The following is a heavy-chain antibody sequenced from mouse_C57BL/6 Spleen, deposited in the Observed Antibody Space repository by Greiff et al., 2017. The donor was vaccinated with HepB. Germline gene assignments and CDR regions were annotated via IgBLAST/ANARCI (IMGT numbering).Heavy chain of an antibody. CDR2: IDPSDSYT. J-gene: IGHJ2*01. Sequence: QVQLQQPGAELVMPGASVKLSCKASGYTFTSYWMHWVKQRPGQGLEWIGEIDPSDSYTNYNQKFKGKSTLTVDKSSSTAYMQLSSLTSEDSAVYYCARSYGNCFDYWGQGTTLTVSS. V-gene: IGHV1-69*01. CDR3: ARSYGNCFDY. D-gene: IGHD2-1*01. CDR1: GYTFTSYW.